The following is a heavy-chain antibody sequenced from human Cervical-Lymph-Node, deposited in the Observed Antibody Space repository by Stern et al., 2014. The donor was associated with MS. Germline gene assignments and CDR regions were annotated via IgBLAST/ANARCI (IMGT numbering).Heavy chain of an antibody. CDR1: GGTFSSYG. Sequence: VQLVESGAEVKKPGSSVRVSCKASGGTFSSYGISWVRQAPGQGLEWMGGIIPIFGTANYAQKFQGRVTINADESTSTAYMELSSLRSEDTAVYYCAREFNYDSSGYYFYYWGQGTLVTVSS. J-gene: IGHJ4*02. V-gene: IGHV1-69*01. CDR3: AREFNYDSSGYYFYY. CDR2: IIPIFGTA. D-gene: IGHD3-22*01.